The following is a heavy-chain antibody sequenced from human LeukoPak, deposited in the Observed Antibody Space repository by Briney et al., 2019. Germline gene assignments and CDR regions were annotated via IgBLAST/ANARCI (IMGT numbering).Heavy chain of an antibody. J-gene: IGHJ4*02. CDR1: GGSISSSSYY. CDR2: IYYSGST. V-gene: IGHV4-39*01. Sequence: PSETLSLTCTVSGGSISSSSYYWGWIRQPPGKGLEWIGSIYYSGSTYYNPSLKSRVTISVDTSKNQFSLKLSSVTAADTAVYYCARHDSDYGSGSYIGRYFDYWGQGTLVTVSS. CDR3: ARHDSDYGSGSYIGRYFDY. D-gene: IGHD3-10*01.